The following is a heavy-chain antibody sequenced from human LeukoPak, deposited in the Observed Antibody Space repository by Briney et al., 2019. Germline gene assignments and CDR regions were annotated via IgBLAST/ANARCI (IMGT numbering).Heavy chain of an antibody. J-gene: IGHJ4*02. D-gene: IGHD1-26*01. CDR1: GGSISSSSYY. CDR2: IYYSGST. CDR3: ARDPSGSGSFDY. V-gene: IGHV4-39*07. Sequence: PSETLSLTCTVSGGSISSSSYYWGWIRQPPGKGLEWIGSIYYSGSTYYNPSLKSRVTISVDTSKNQFSLKLSSVTAADTAVYYCARDPSGSGSFDYWGQGTLVTVSS.